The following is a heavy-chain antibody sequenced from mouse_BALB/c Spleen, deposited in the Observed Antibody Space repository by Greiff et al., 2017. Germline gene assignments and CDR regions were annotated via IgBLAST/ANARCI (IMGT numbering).Heavy chain of an antibody. Sequence: EVKLQESGGGLVQPGGSRKLSCAASGFTFSDYGMAWVRQAPGKGPEWVAFISNLAYSIYYADTVTGRFTISRENAKNTLYLEMSSLRSEDTAMYYCARAYYYGSSHYFDYWGQGTTLTVSS. V-gene: IGHV5-15*02. CDR3: ARAYYYGSSHYFDY. J-gene: IGHJ2*01. D-gene: IGHD1-1*01. CDR2: ISNLAYSI. CDR1: GFTFSDYG.